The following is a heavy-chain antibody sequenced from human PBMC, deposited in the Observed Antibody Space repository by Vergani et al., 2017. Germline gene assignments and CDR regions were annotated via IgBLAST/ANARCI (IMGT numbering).Heavy chain of an antibody. D-gene: IGHD2-15*01. Sequence: EVQLVESGGGLVQPGGSLRLSCAASGFTFSSYWMSWVRQAPGKGLEWVANIKQDGSEKYYVDSVKGRFTISRDNAKNSLYLQMNSLRAEDTAVYYCASRRYCSGGSCRGTIDYWGQGTLVTVSS. J-gene: IGHJ4*02. CDR2: IKQDGSEK. CDR3: ASRRYCSGGSCRGTIDY. V-gene: IGHV3-7*01. CDR1: GFTFSSYW.